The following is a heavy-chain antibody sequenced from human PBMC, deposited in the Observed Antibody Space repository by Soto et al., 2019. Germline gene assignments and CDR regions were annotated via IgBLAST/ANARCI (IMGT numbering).Heavy chain of an antibody. V-gene: IGHV3-23*01. CDR2: ISVSGANT. CDR1: GFTFNNYA. J-gene: IGHJ4*02. D-gene: IGHD3-9*01. CDR3: AKDLGLGVIAGYPHDC. Sequence: DVQLLDSGGGLVQPGGSLRLSCAASGFTFNNYAMSWVRQATGKGLEWVSTISVSGANTYYADSVKGRFTISRDDSKNTLYLQMNSLGAEDTAVYYCAKDLGLGVIAGYPHDCWGKGTLVTVSS.